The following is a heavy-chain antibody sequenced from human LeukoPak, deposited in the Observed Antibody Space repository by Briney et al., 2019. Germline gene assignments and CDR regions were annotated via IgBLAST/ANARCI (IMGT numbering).Heavy chain of an antibody. Sequence: GASVKVSCKASGYTFTAYYIHWVRQAPGQGLEWMGWINSKSGDTKYAQKFQDRVTMTRDTSISTAYMELRWLTSDDTAVYFCARGSGLSDSKGYHYFDYWGQGTLVTASS. J-gene: IGHJ4*02. D-gene: IGHD3-22*01. CDR3: ARGSGLSDSKGYHYFDY. CDR2: INSKSGDT. V-gene: IGHV1-2*02. CDR1: GYTFTAYY.